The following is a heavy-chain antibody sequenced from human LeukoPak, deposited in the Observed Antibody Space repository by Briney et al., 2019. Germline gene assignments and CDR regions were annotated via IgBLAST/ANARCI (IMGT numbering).Heavy chain of an antibody. Sequence: GGSLRLSCAASGFTVSSNYMNWVRQAPGKGLEWVSVIYSGGSTYYADSVKGRFTISRDNSKNTLFLQMNSLRAEDPAVYYCAREAVTRNYFDYWGQGTLVTVSS. V-gene: IGHV3-53*01. J-gene: IGHJ4*02. CDR3: AREAVTRNYFDY. CDR1: GFTVSSNY. CDR2: IYSGGST. D-gene: IGHD4-17*01.